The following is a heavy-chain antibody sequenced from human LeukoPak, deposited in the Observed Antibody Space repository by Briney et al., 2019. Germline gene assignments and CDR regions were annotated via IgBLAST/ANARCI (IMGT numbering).Heavy chain of an antibody. J-gene: IGHJ4*02. Sequence: PGGSLRLSCAASGFNFSSYWMRWVRQAPGKGLEWVANIKQDGSEQYYVDSVKGRFTISRDNAKNSLYLQMNSMRAEGTALYYCAIGYGNYGYWVQGTLVTVSS. D-gene: IGHD4-11*01. CDR1: GFNFSSYW. CDR2: IKQDGSEQ. CDR3: AIGYGNYGY. V-gene: IGHV3-7*01.